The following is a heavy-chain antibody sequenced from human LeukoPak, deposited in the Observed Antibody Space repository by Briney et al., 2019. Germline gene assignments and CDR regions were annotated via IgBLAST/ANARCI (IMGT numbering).Heavy chain of an antibody. Sequence: SETLSLTCAVYGGSFSGYYWSWIRQPPGKGLEWIGEINHSGSTNYNPSLKSRVTISVDTSKNQFSLKLSSVTAADTAVYYCARCYKYSSRPGNWFDPWGQGTLVTVSS. CDR1: GGSFSGYY. V-gene: IGHV4-34*01. D-gene: IGHD6-13*01. CDR3: ARCYKYSSRPGNWFDP. J-gene: IGHJ5*02. CDR2: INHSGST.